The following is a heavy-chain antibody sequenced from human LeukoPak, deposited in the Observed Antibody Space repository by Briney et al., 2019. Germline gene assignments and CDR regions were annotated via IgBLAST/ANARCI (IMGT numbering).Heavy chain of an antibody. CDR2: ISSSGSTI. CDR1: GFTFDDYG. Sequence: GGSLRLSCAASGFTFDDYGMGWVRQAPGKGLEWVSYISSSGSTIYYADSVKGRFTISRDNAKNSLYLQMNSLRAEDTAVYYCAELGITMIGGVWGKGTTVTISS. D-gene: IGHD3-10*02. CDR3: AELGITMIGGV. J-gene: IGHJ6*04. V-gene: IGHV3-48*03.